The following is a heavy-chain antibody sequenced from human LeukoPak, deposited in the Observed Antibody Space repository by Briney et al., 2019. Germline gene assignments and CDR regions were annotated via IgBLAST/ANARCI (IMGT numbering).Heavy chain of an antibody. J-gene: IGHJ4*02. D-gene: IGHD6-13*01. V-gene: IGHV4-59*11. CDR3: ASGYSSPTWAFDY. CDR2: IYYSGST. Sequence: SETLSLTCTVSGGSISSHYWSWIRQPPGKGLEWIGYIYYSGSTNYNPSLKSRVTISVDTSKNQFSLKLSSVTAADTAVYYCASGYSSPTWAFDYWGQGTLVTVSS. CDR1: GGSISSHY.